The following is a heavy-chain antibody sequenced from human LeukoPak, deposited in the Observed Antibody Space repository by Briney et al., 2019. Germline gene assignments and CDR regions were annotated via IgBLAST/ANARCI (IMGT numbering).Heavy chain of an antibody. V-gene: IGHV1-8*01. J-gene: IGHJ5*02. CDR1: GYTFTSYE. D-gene: IGHD3-10*01. Sequence: GASVRVSCKASGYTFTSYEINWVRQATGQGLEWMGWMNPNSGNSGHAQKFQGRVTMARNTSISTAYMELNSLRSEDTAVYYCARGSYGSGSYYYLWGQGTLVTVSS. CDR3: ARGSYGSGSYYYL. CDR2: MNPNSGNS.